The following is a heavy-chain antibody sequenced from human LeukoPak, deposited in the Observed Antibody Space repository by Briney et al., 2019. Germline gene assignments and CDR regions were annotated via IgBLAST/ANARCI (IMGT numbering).Heavy chain of an antibody. V-gene: IGHV3-30*18. J-gene: IGHJ4*02. D-gene: IGHD5-12*01. CDR1: GFTFRNYG. Sequence: GGSLRLSCAASGFTFRNYGMHWVRQAPGKGLEWVAVISIDGSEKYYADSVKGRFTISRDNSMNTLYLQMNSLRGDDTAVYYCANPQSRGYDYLDYWGQGTLVTVSS. CDR3: ANPQSRGYDYLDY. CDR2: ISIDGSEK.